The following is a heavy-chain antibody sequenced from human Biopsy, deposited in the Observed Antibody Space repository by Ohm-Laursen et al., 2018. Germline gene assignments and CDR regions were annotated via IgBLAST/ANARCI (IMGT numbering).Heavy chain of an antibody. CDR2: IYYSVMT. Sequence: SDTLSLTCTASGDSVTKYYWSWIRQPPGKGLEWIGHIYYSVMTNHNPSLQSRVSISVDTSRNQVSLTLSSVTAADTAVYYCARDSGILNYGNFKYYHYYGMDVWGQGTTVTVSS. D-gene: IGHD4-11*01. V-gene: IGHV4-59*02. CDR1: GDSVTKYY. CDR3: ARDSGILNYGNFKYYHYYGMDV. J-gene: IGHJ6*02.